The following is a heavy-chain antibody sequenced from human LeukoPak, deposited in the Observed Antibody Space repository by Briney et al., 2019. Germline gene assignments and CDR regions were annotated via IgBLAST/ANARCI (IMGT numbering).Heavy chain of an antibody. Sequence: GESLRISCKGSGYIFTNHWLGWVRQMPGKGLEWMGIIDTGDSDTRYSPSFQGQVTISADKSISTAYLQWSSLKASDTAMYYCASNYYDSSGYFDAFDIWGQGTMVTVSS. CDR1: GYIFTNHW. D-gene: IGHD3-22*01. V-gene: IGHV5-51*01. J-gene: IGHJ3*02. CDR2: IDTGDSDT. CDR3: ASNYYDSSGYFDAFDI.